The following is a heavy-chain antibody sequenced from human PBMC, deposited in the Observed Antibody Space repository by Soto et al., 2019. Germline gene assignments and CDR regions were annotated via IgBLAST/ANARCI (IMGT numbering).Heavy chain of an antibody. J-gene: IGHJ6*02. CDR3: AKVGYCSSTSCFYYGMDV. Sequence: GGSLRLSCAASGFTFSSYAMSWVRQAPGKGLEWVSAISGSGGSTYYADSVKGRFTISRDNSKNTLYLQMNSLRAEDTAVYYCAKVGYCSSTSCFYYGMDVWGQGTTVTVSS. V-gene: IGHV3-23*01. CDR1: GFTFSSYA. D-gene: IGHD2-2*01. CDR2: ISGSGGST.